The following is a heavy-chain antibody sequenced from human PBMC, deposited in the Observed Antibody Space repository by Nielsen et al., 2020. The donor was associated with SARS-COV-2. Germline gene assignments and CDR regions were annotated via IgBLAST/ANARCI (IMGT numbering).Heavy chain of an antibody. D-gene: IGHD6-13*01. Sequence: SETLSLTCTVSGDSSSNNYWTWIRQSPGKGLEWIGFIHDSGTTTYSPSLRGRITLSLDTSKNQFSLTLSSVTAADTAVYYCARERFEAAGYSGSWHFDYWGQGTLVTVSS. J-gene: IGHJ4*02. CDR2: IHDSGTT. CDR3: ARERFEAAGYSGSWHFDY. CDR1: GDSSSNNY. V-gene: IGHV4-59*01.